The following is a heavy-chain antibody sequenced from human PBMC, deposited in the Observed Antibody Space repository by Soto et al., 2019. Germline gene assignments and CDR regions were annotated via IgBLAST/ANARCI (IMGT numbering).Heavy chain of an antibody. J-gene: IGHJ6*02. V-gene: IGHV3-30*18. Sequence: QVQLVESGGGVVQPGRSLRLSCAASGFTFSSYGMHWVRQAPGKGLEWVAVISYDGSNKYYADSVKGRFTISRDNSKNTLYLQMNSLRAEDTAVYYCANVGYDLDYYYGMDVWGQGTTVNVSS. CDR2: ISYDGSNK. CDR1: GFTFSSYG. D-gene: IGHD5-12*01. CDR3: ANVGYDLDYYYGMDV.